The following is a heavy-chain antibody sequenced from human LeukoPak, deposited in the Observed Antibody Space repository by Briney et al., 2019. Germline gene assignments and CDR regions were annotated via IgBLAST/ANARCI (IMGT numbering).Heavy chain of an antibody. J-gene: IGHJ3*02. CDR1: GFTFDDYG. D-gene: IGHD7-27*01. CDR3: AREKLGTDAFDI. CDR2: IKQDGSAK. Sequence: PGGSLRLSCAASGFTFDDYGMSWVRQAPGKGLEWVANIKQDGSAKYYVASVKGRFTISRDNARNSLYLQMNSLRAEDTAVYYCAREKLGTDAFDIWGQGTMVTVSS. V-gene: IGHV3-7*01.